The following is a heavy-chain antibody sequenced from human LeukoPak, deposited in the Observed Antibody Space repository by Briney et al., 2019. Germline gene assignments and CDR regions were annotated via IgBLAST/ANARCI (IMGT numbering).Heavy chain of an antibody. CDR2: IYPGDSNT. D-gene: IGHD3-10*01. Sequence: GESLKISCKGSGYSFTSYWIGWVRQVPGKGLEWMGIIYPGDSNTRYSPSFQGQVTVSADKSISTAYLQWSRLKASDTAMYYCARHEPYYYGSGSHFDYWGQGTLVTVSS. J-gene: IGHJ4*02. V-gene: IGHV5-51*01. CDR1: GYSFTSYW. CDR3: ARHEPYYYGSGSHFDY.